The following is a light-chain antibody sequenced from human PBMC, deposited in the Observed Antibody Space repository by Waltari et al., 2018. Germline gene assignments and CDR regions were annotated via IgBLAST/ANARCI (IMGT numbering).Light chain of an antibody. CDR1: EGSIASNR. CDR3: QSYDSSNHVV. Sequence: NFMLTQPHSVSESPGKTVTISCTRSEGSIASNRLQWYQQRPGSSPTTVIYEANKRPSGSPDRFSGSIDSSSTSASLTLAGLRAEDEADYYCQSYDSSNHVVFGGGTKLAVL. V-gene: IGLV6-57*01. CDR2: EAN. J-gene: IGLJ2*01.